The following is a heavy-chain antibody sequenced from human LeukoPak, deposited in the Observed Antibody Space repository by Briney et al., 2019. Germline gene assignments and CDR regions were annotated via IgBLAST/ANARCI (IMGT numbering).Heavy chain of an antibody. Sequence: SETLSLTCTVSGGSISNSRYYWGWIRQSPGKGLEWIGTIYYRGTTHYNPSLKSRVTISVDTSKNQFSLKLTSATAADTAVYYCASQDTRTQLWPFDHWGQGTLVTVSS. V-gene: IGHV4-39*01. CDR1: GGSISNSRYY. J-gene: IGHJ4*02. CDR3: ASQDTRTQLWPFDH. CDR2: IYYRGTT. D-gene: IGHD5-18*01.